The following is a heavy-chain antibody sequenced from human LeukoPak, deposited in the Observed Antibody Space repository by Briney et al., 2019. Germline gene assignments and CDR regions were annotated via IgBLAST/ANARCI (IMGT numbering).Heavy chain of an antibody. CDR1: GYTFTSYG. J-gene: IGHJ4*02. D-gene: IGHD6-13*01. V-gene: IGHV1-18*01. Sequence: SVKASCKASGYTFTSYGISWVRQAPGQGLEWMGWISAYNGNTNYAQKLQGRVTMTTDTSTSTAYVELRSLRSDDTAVYYCARDTCSSSSYFDYWGQGTLVTVSS. CDR3: ARDTCSSSSYFDY. CDR2: ISAYNGNT.